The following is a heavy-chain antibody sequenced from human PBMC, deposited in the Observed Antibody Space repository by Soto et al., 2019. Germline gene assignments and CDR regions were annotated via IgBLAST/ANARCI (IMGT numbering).Heavy chain of an antibody. CDR2: IYSGGTT. J-gene: IGHJ2*01. D-gene: IGHD2-15*01. V-gene: IGHV3-53*01. CDR3: ASHESGGSYWYFAL. Sequence: EVQLVESGGGLIQPGESLRLSCTASGFTVSSKYMSWVRQAPGQGLEWVSVIYSGGTTYYADSVKGRFTISRDNAKNMLYLQMNSLKAEDTAVYYCASHESGGSYWYFALWGRGTLVTVSS. CDR1: GFTVSSKY.